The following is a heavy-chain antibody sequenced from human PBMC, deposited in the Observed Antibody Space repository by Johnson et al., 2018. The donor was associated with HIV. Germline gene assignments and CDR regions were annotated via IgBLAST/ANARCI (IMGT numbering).Heavy chain of an antibody. CDR2: IKQDGSER. CDR1: PFTFSDYY. D-gene: IGHD1-1*01. CDR3: ARAPGTAGGAFDI. J-gene: IGHJ3*02. Sequence: VQLVESGGALVQPGGSLRLSCGATPFTFSDYYMSWIRQAPGKGLEWVANIKQDGSERNYVDSVRGRFIISRDNAEHSLYLQLDSLRVDDTAVYYCARAPGTAGGAFDIWVQGTMVSVSS. V-gene: IGHV3-7*01.